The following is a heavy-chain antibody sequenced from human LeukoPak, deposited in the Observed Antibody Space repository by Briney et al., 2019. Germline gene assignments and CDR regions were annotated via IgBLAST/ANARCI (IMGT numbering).Heavy chain of an antibody. CDR1: GGAISRYY. Sequence: SETLSLTCTVFGGAISRYYWSWFRKPPGKGLDWIGYIYTSGSTNYNPSLKSRVTISVDTSKNQFSLKLSSVTAADTAVYYCAAHDYDFWSGYSPYYMDVWGKGTTVTVSS. CDR3: AAHDYDFWSGYSPYYMDV. CDR2: IYTSGST. J-gene: IGHJ6*03. D-gene: IGHD3-3*01. V-gene: IGHV4-4*09.